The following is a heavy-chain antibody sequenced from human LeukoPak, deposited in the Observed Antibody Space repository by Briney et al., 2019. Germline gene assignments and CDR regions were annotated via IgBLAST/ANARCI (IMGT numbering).Heavy chain of an antibody. Sequence: GRSLRLSCAASGFTFSSYAMHWVRQAPGKGLEWVAVISYDGSNKYYADSVKGRFTISRDNSKNTLYLQMNSLRAEDTAVYYCAKSMALWFGSPGFDYWGQGTLVTVSS. CDR1: GFTFSSYA. CDR3: AKSMALWFGSPGFDY. D-gene: IGHD3-10*01. J-gene: IGHJ4*02. CDR2: ISYDGSNK. V-gene: IGHV3-30*04.